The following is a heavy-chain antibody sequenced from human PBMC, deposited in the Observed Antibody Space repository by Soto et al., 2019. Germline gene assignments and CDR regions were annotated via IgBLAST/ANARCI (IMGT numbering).Heavy chain of an antibody. Sequence: QVQLVESGGGVVQPGRSLRLSCAASGFTFSSYGMHWVRQAPGKGLEWVAVIWYDGSNKYYADSVKGRFTISRDNSKNTLYLQMNSLRAEDTAVYYCARDYSSSSTSSYYYYMDVWGKGTTVTVSS. J-gene: IGHJ6*03. D-gene: IGHD6-6*01. CDR1: GFTFSSYG. CDR2: IWYDGSNK. V-gene: IGHV3-33*01. CDR3: ARDYSSSSTSSYYYYMDV.